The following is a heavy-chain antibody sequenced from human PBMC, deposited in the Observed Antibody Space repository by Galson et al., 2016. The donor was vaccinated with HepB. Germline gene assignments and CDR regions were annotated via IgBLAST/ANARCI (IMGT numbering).Heavy chain of an antibody. D-gene: IGHD2-2*01. CDR3: ARDRKGTTVYNYGMDL. CDR2: ISSSSSSI. V-gene: IGHV3-48*02. CDR1: GFTFSSYN. J-gene: IGHJ6*02. Sequence: SLRLSCAASGFTFSSYNMNWVRQAPGKGLEWISYISSSSSSIYYADSVKGRFIISRDNAKKSLYLQMDSLTDEDTALYYCARDRKGTTVYNYGMDLWGQGTTVTVSS.